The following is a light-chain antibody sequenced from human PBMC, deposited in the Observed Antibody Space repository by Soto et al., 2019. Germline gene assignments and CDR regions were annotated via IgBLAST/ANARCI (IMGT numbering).Light chain of an antibody. V-gene: IGKV1-6*01. CDR2: AAS. CDR3: LHYYNYPQT. CDR1: QDIRDD. Sequence: AIQMTQSPSSLSASVGDRVTITCRSSQDIRDDLSWYQQRPGRAPKLLLFAASRLEGGVPSRFSGSYSGRDFILTISGLQPDDFATYYCLHYYNYPQTFGQGTTVEIK. J-gene: IGKJ1*01.